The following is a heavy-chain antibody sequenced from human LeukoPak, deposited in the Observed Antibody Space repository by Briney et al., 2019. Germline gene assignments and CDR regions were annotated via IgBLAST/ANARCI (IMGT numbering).Heavy chain of an antibody. CDR2: INHSGST. CDR3: ARDRYYGSGSYYNPRRGYFDY. J-gene: IGHJ4*02. V-gene: IGHV4-34*01. Sequence: SETLSLTCAVYGGSFSGYYWSWIRQPPGKGLEWIGEINHSGSTNYNPSLKSRVTISVDTSKNPFSLKLSSVTAADTAVYYCARDRYYGSGSYYNPRRGYFDYWGQGTLVTVSS. CDR1: GGSFSGYY. D-gene: IGHD3-10*01.